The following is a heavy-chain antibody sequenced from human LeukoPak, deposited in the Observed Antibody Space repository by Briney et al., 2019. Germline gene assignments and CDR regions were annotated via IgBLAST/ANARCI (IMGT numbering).Heavy chain of an antibody. V-gene: IGHV3-7*01. CDR2: IKQDGSEK. CDR3: ADGRGPPDY. D-gene: IGHD5-24*01. Sequence: GGSLRLSCAASGFTVSRYWMNWVRQAPGKGLEWVANIKQDGSEKYYVDSVKGRFTISRDNAKNSLYLQMDSLRVEDTAVYYCADGRGPPDYWGQGTLVTVSS. CDR1: GFTVSRYW. J-gene: IGHJ4*02.